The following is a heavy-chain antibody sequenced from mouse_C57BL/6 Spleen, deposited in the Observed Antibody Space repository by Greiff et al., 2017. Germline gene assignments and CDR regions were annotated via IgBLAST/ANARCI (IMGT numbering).Heavy chain of an antibody. J-gene: IGHJ2*01. D-gene: IGHD2-5*01. V-gene: IGHV1-50*01. CDR1: GYTFTSYW. CDR2: IDPSDSYP. Sequence: QVQLQQPGAELVKPGASVKLSCKASGYTFTSYWMQWVKQRPGQGLEWIGEIDPSDSYPNYNQKFKGKATLTVDTSSSTAYMQLSSLTSEDSAVYYCAIPYYSNYFDYCRQGTTLTVSS. CDR3: AIPYYSNYFDY.